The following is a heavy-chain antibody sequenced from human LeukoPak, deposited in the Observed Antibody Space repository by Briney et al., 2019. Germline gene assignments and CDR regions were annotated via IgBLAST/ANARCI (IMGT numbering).Heavy chain of an antibody. J-gene: IGHJ4*02. D-gene: IGHD3-22*01. Sequence: QPGGSLRLSCAASGFTFSSYEMNWVRQAPGKGLEWVSYISSSGSTIYYADSVKGRFTISRDNAKNSLYLQMNSLRGEDTAFYYCARGGNYYESRGYASHDLWGQGTLVIVSS. CDR1: GFTFSSYE. CDR3: ARGGNYYESRGYASHDL. CDR2: ISSSGSTI. V-gene: IGHV3-48*03.